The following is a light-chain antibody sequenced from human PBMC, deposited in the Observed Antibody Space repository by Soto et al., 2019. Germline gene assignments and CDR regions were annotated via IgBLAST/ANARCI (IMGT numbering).Light chain of an antibody. J-gene: IGKJ4*01. CDR1: QGISSA. CDR3: PQFNSYPLT. Sequence: AIQLTQSPSSLSASVGDRVTITCRASQGISSALAWYQQKPGKAPTLLIYDASSLESGVPSRFSGSGSGTDFTLTISSLQPEDFATYYCPQFNSYPLTFGVGTKVEIK. V-gene: IGKV1-13*02. CDR2: DAS.